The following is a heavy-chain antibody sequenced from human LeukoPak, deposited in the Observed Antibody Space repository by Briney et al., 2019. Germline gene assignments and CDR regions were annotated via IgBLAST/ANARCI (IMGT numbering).Heavy chain of an antibody. CDR1: GFSFSSYS. CDR3: ARGAKYYYAFDI. Sequence: GGSLRLSCAASGFSFSSYSMNWVRQAPGKGLEWVSSITTSSSYIYYADSVKGRFTISRDNAKNSLYLQMNSLRAEDTAVYYCARGAKYYYAFDIWGQGTMVTVSS. CDR2: ITTSSSYI. J-gene: IGHJ3*02. D-gene: IGHD3-10*01. V-gene: IGHV3-21*01.